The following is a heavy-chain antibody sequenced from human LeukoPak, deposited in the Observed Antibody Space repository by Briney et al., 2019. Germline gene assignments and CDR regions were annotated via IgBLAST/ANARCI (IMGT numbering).Heavy chain of an antibody. D-gene: IGHD3-10*01. J-gene: IGHJ6*02. Sequence: GSLRLSCAASGFTFSNAWMNWVRQAPGKGLEWVGRIKSKTDGGAIDYAAPVKGRFTISRDDSKNTLYLQMNSLQTEDTGIYYCTSTTAFVLVRGVVRSYNYDGMDVWGQGTTVTVSS. CDR2: IKSKTDGGAI. CDR3: TSTTAFVLVRGVVRSYNYDGMDV. CDR1: GFTFSNAW. V-gene: IGHV3-15*01.